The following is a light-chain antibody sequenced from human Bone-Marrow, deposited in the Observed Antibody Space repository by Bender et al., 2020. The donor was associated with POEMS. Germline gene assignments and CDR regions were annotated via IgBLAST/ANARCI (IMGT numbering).Light chain of an antibody. Sequence: SYVLTQPPSVSMAPGQTATITCGGNNIGRKTVHWYQQKTGQAPVLVVYDDSDRPSGIPERFSGSNSGNTATLTISRVEAGDEADYYCQVWESSGDYYVFGPGTKVTV. CDR3: QVWESSGDYYV. V-gene: IGLV3-21*02. CDR1: NIGRKT. J-gene: IGLJ1*01. CDR2: DDS.